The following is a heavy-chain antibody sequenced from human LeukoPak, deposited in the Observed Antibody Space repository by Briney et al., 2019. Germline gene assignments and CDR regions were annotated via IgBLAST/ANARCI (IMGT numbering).Heavy chain of an antibody. CDR2: INHIGST. CDR1: GGSFSGSY. V-gene: IGHV4-34*01. D-gene: IGHD6-13*01. CDR3: ARAPLCIPAARRLDY. J-gene: IGHJ4*02. Sequence: SETLSLTCAVYGGSFSGSYWSWIRQPPGKGLEWIGEINHIGSTNYNPSLKSRVTIPVDTSKNQFSLKLSSVTAADTAVYYCARAPLCIPAARRLDYWGQGTLVTVSS.